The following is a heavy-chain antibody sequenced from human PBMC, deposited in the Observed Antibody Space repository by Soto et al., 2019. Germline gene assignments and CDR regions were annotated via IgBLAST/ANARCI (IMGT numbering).Heavy chain of an antibody. J-gene: IGHJ6*03. CDR2: FSSSSSTI. CDR3: AREGERDYDFWSGYFYYYYYMDV. V-gene: IGHV3-48*01. D-gene: IGHD3-3*01. Sequence: PGGSLRLSCAASGFTFSSYSMNWVRQAPGKGLEWVSYFSSSSSTIYYADSVKGRFTISRDNAKNSLYLQMNSLRAEDTAVYYCAREGERDYDFWSGYFYYYYYMDVWGKGTTVTVSS. CDR1: GFTFSSYS.